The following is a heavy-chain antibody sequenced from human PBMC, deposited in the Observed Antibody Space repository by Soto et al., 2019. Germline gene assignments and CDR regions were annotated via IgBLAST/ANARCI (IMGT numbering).Heavy chain of an antibody. CDR1: GYSFTSYW. CDR3: ESVDTDYYYYGMDV. Sequence: GESLKISCKGSGYSFTSYWISWVRQMPGKGLEWMGRIDPSDSYTNYSPSFQGHVTISADKSISTAYLQWSSLKASDTAMYYCESVDTDYYYYGMDVWGQGTTLTVSS. J-gene: IGHJ6*02. D-gene: IGHD5-18*01. CDR2: IDPSDSYT. V-gene: IGHV5-10-1*01.